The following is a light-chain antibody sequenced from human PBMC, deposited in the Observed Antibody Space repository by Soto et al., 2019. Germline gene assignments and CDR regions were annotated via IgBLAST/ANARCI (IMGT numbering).Light chain of an antibody. J-gene: IGLJ1*01. CDR1: SSNIGSTT. V-gene: IGLV1-44*01. Sequence: QSVLTQPPSASGTPGQRVTISCSGSSSNIGSTTVNWYQQLPGTAPKLLISNNNRRPSGVPDRFSGSKSGTSASLAISGLQSEDEADYSCAAWDDSLNGYVSGIGTKVTVL. CDR3: AAWDDSLNGYV. CDR2: NNN.